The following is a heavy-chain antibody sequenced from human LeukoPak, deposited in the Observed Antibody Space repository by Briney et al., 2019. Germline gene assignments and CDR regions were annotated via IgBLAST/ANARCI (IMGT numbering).Heavy chain of an antibody. Sequence: HSGGSLRLSCAASGFTFSTYAMTWVRQAPGKGLEWVSGISGGGSYTYYADSVKGRFTISRDNSKNTLSLQMNSLRAEDTAVYYCAKDSRGTTTTIYYFDCWGQGTLVTVSS. D-gene: IGHD4-17*01. V-gene: IGHV3-23*01. CDR2: ISGGGSYT. CDR3: AKDSRGTTTTIYYFDC. J-gene: IGHJ4*02. CDR1: GFTFSTYA.